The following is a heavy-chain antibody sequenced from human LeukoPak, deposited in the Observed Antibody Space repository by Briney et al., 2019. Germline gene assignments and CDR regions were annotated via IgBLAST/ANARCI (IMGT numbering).Heavy chain of an antibody. CDR2: VNGDGSST. Sequence: GGSLRLSCAASGFTFSSYWMHWVRQAPGKGLVWVSRVNGDGSSTTYADSVKGRFTTSRDNVKNTLYLQMNNLRVEDTAVYYCAKSIAVAGAMRDNWFDPWGQGTLVTVSS. V-gene: IGHV3-74*01. CDR1: GFTFSSYW. CDR3: AKSIAVAGAMRDNWFDP. D-gene: IGHD6-19*01. J-gene: IGHJ5*02.